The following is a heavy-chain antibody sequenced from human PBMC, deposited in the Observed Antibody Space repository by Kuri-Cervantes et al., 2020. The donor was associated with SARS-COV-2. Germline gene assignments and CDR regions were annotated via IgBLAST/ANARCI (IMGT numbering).Heavy chain of an antibody. CDR1: GYSISSGYY. CDR2: IYHSGST. V-gene: IGHV4-38-2*01. J-gene: IGHJ4*02. D-gene: IGHD6-13*01. CDR3: ARRAAAGTILLDY. Sequence: SETLSLTCAVSGYSISSGYYWGWIRQPPGKGLEWIGSIYHSGSTHYNPSLKSRVTISVDTSKNQFSLKLSSVTAADTAVYYCARRAAAGTILLDYWGQGTLVTVSS.